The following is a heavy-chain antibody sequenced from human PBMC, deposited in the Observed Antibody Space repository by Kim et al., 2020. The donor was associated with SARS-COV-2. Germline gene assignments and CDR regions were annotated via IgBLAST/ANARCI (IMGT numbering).Heavy chain of an antibody. CDR3: ARDHSGYEGFDY. V-gene: IGHV4-59*12. J-gene: IGHJ4*02. Sequence: NSNPSLQRRVPISVDTSQNQFSLQLGSVTAADTAVYYCARDHSGYEGFDYWGQGTLVTVSS. D-gene: IGHD5-12*01.